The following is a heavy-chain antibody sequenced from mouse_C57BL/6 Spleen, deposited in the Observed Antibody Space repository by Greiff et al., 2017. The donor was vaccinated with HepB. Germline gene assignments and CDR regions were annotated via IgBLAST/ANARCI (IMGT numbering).Heavy chain of an antibody. CDR2: ISSGGDYI. Sequence: EVKLVESGAGLVKPGGSLKLPCAAPGFTFSSYAMSWVRQTPEKRLEWVAYISSGGDYIYYAATVKGRFTISRDNARNTLYLQMRRLKSEDTSIYYCTGSCGILQAWFAYWGQGTLVTVSA. CDR1: GFTFSSYA. J-gene: IGHJ3*01. D-gene: IGHD1-1*02. CDR3: TGSCGILQAWFAY. V-gene: IGHV5-9-1*02.